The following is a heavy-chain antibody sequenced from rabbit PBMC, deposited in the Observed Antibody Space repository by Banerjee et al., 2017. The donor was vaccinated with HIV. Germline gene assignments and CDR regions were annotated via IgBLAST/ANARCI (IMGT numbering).Heavy chain of an antibody. CDR2: IYAGDGNI. CDR3: ARRSSDWGEVNL. CDR1: GFTISSSYY. J-gene: IGHJ4*01. V-gene: IGHV1S40*01. Sequence: QSLEESGGDLVKPGASLTLTCKASGFTISSSYYMCWVRQAPGKGLEWIACIYAGDGNIYYASWAKGRFTISKTSSTTVTLQMTSLTAADTATYFCARRSSDWGEVNLWGQGTLVTVS. D-gene: IGHD4-1*01.